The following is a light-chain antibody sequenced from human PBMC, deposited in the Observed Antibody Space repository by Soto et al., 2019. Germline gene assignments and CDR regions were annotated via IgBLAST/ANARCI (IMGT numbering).Light chain of an antibody. CDR1: QSVSTN. Sequence: RVMTQSPATLSLSPGERATLSCRASQSVSTNVAWYQQKPGQAPRLLIYGASTRATDIPARFSGSGSGTDFTLTICSLQSEDFAVYYCQQYNNWPPWTFGQGTKVEVK. CDR2: GAS. V-gene: IGKV3-15*01. CDR3: QQYNNWPPWT. J-gene: IGKJ1*01.